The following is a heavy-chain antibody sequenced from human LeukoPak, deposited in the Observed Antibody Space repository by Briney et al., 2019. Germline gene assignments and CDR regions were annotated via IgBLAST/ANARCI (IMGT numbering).Heavy chain of an antibody. Sequence: PSETLSLTCTVSGGSISGYYWSWIRQPPGKGLEWIGYIYYSGSTNYNPSLKSRVTISVDTSKSQFSLRLSSVTAADTAVYYCARAVHCSGGSCYFDYWGQGTLVTVSS. D-gene: IGHD2-15*01. CDR3: ARAVHCSGGSCYFDY. CDR1: GGSISGYY. V-gene: IGHV4-59*01. J-gene: IGHJ4*02. CDR2: IYYSGST.